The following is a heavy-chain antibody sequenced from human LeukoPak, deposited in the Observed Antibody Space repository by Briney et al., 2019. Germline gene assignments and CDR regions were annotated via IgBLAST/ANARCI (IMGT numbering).Heavy chain of an antibody. D-gene: IGHD3-10*01. Sequence: PGGSLRLSCVASEFTFSSYWMSWVRQAPGKGLEWVANIKEDGSEKNYVDSVKGRFTISRDNSQNTLYLQMNSLRAEDTAVYYCAKALYGSGSYPFDYWGQGTLVTVSS. CDR3: AKALYGSGSYPFDY. CDR2: IKEDGSEK. V-gene: IGHV3-7*05. J-gene: IGHJ4*02. CDR1: EFTFSSYW.